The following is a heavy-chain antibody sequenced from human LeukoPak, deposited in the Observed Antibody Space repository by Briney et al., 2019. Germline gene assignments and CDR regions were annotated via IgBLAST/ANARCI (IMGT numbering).Heavy chain of an antibody. V-gene: IGHV4-61*02. CDR1: GGSISSSNYY. J-gene: IGHJ5*02. D-gene: IGHD3-10*02. Sequence: SETLSLTCTVSGGSISSSNYYWSWIRQPAGKGLEWIGRIYTSGSTNYNPSLKSRVTMSVDTSKNQFSLKLSSVTAADTAVYYCARDVQGPFDPWGQGTLVTVSS. CDR3: ARDVQGPFDP. CDR2: IYTSGST.